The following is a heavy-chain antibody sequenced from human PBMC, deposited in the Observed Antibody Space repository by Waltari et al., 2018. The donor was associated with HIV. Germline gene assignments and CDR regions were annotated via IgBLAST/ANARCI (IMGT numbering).Heavy chain of an antibody. V-gene: IGHV1-8*01. D-gene: IGHD6-19*01. CDR2: MNPNSGNT. J-gene: IGHJ1*01. Sequence: QVQLVQSGAEVKKPGASVKVSCKASGYTFSSHDINWVRQATGQGLEWMGWMNPNSGNTGYAQKFQGRVSMTRNTSISTAYMEMSSLRSGDTAVYYCARGIEVAGTEFQHWGQGTLVTVSS. CDR3: ARGIEVAGTEFQH. CDR1: GYTFSSHD.